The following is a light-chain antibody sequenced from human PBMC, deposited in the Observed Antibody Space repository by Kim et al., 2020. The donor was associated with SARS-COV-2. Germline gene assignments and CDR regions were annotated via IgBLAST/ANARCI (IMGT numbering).Light chain of an antibody. CDR2: GAA. Sequence: SPEERATLSCRASQSVRNSYVAWYQQKPGQTPRVLMYGAANRAAGIPDRFSGSGSGTDFTLTIRRLEPEDFAVYYCQQYGSSPWTFGQGTKVDIK. V-gene: IGKV3-20*01. J-gene: IGKJ1*01. CDR3: QQYGSSPWT. CDR1: QSVRNSY.